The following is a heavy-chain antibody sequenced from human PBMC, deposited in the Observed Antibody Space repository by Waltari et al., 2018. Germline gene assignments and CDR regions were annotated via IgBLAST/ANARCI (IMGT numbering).Heavy chain of an antibody. D-gene: IGHD5-12*01. CDR1: GGTFSSYA. CDR3: AQGGYDHGYTFDY. CDR2: YSPIIGTA. J-gene: IGHJ4*02. Sequence: QVQLVQSGAEVKKPGSSVKVSCKASGGTFSSYAISWVRQAPGQGLEWMGGYSPIIGTANYAPKFQGRVTITADESTSTAYMELSSLRSEDTAVYYWAQGGYDHGYTFDYWGQGTLVTVSS. V-gene: IGHV1-69*01.